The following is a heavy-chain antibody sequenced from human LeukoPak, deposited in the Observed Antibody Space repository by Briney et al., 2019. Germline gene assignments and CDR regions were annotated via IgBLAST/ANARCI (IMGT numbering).Heavy chain of an antibody. CDR1: GFTLNDYA. Sequence: GRSLRLSCAVSGFTLNDYAMHWVRQAPGKGLEWVSGISYNGGTIGFADSVKGRLTISRDNAKNSLYLQMNSLRAEDMALYYCAKDGCSGGSCYGRSAFDIWGQGTMVTASS. V-gene: IGHV3-9*03. CDR3: AKDGCSGGSCYGRSAFDI. J-gene: IGHJ3*02. D-gene: IGHD2-15*01. CDR2: ISYNGGTI.